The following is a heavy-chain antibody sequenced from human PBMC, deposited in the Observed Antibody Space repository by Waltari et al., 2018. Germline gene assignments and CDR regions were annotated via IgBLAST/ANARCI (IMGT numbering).Heavy chain of an antibody. Sequence: QIQLVESGGGVVQPGGALKLSCAASGFGFGSYAMNWVRQAPGRGLEWLSYIRYDGSYVVHADSVKGRFSMSRDNSKKEIFLQMDSLKSDDTAVYYCTREMGGSYAMDVWGRGTSVTVSS. CDR1: GFGFGSYA. D-gene: IGHD1-26*01. J-gene: IGHJ6*02. CDR3: TREMGGSYAMDV. CDR2: IRYDGSYV. V-gene: IGHV3-30*01.